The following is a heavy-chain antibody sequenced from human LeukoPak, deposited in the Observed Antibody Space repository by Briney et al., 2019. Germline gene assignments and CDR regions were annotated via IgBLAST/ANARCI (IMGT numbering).Heavy chain of an antibody. V-gene: IGHV1-46*01. D-gene: IGHD3-3*01. J-gene: IGHJ4*02. CDR3: ARIFTISDLFDY. CDR1: GYTFTNYL. CDR2: INPSGGST. Sequence: ASVKVSCKASGYTFTNYLLHWVRQAPGQGLEWMGIINPSGGSTSYAQKFQGRVTMTRDTSTSTVYMELSSLRSEDTAVYYCARIFTISDLFDYWGQGTLVTVSS.